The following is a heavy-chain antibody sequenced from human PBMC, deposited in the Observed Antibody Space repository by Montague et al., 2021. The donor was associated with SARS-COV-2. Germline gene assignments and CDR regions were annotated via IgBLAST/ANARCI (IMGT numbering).Heavy chain of an antibody. CDR1: GGSVGSSHYY. CDR3: ARGLYNWNYEHWLDT. V-gene: IGHV4-39*01. J-gene: IGHJ5*02. Sequence: SETLSLTCTVSGGSVGSSHYYWAWIRQPPGKGLEWIGTIYYSGSTXYNPSPRSRVTIDVDASTNQFSLKLHSVTAADTAVYFCARGLYNWNYEHWLDTWGQGTLVTVSS. D-gene: IGHD1-7*01. CDR2: IYYSGST.